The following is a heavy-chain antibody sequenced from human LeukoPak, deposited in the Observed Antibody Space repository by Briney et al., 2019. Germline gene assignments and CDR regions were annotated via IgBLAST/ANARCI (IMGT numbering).Heavy chain of an antibody. V-gene: IGHV3-15*01. J-gene: IGHJ4*02. CDR1: GFTFRGSA. CDR2: ITSEAFATTT. Sequence: GGSLRLSCAGSGFTFRGSAMHWVRQPSGNGLECVVRITSEAFATTTAFAAPVKGRFTSSRDDSNNRLYLPLNSLQTEDTALYYCTAAPVAGIDYWGQGNLVTVSS. D-gene: IGHD6-19*01. CDR3: TAAPVAGIDY.